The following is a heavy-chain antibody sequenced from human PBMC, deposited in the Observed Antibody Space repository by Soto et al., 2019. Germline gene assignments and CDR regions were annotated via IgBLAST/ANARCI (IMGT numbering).Heavy chain of an antibody. J-gene: IGHJ4*02. V-gene: IGHV3-9*01. CDR1: GFEFDDHA. CDR2: ISWNVAYI. CDR3: TRDIFRTITTVDF. D-gene: IGHD1-1*01. Sequence: EVQLVESGGGLVQPGGSLRLSCVGSGFEFDDHAMSWVRQVPGKGLEWVSGISWNVAYIGYANSVRGRFTISRDDAENSLYLQMNSLRPADTALYFCTRDIFRTITTVDFWGQGTLVTVSS.